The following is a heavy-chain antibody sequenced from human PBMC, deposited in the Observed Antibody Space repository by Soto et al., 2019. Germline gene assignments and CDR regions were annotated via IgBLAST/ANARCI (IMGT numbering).Heavy chain of an antibody. J-gene: IGHJ4*02. CDR3: AAGDSSGYYGG. Sequence: GASVKVSCKASGFSFTSSSVQWVRQARGQRLEWIGWITVGSGNTNYAQKFQERVTITRDMSTSTAYMELSNLRSEDTAVYYCAAGDSSGYYGGWGQGTQVTAPQ. CDR1: GFSFTSSS. CDR2: ITVGSGNT. D-gene: IGHD3-22*01. V-gene: IGHV1-58*01.